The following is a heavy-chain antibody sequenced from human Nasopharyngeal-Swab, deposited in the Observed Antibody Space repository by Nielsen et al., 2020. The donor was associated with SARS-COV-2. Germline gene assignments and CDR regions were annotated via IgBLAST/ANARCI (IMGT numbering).Heavy chain of an antibody. CDR2: IYYSGST. Sequence: PTGKGLEWIGYIYYSGSTYYNPSLKSRVTISVDTSKNQFSLKLSSVTAADTAVYYCARGGAARPGFDYWGQGTLVTVSS. J-gene: IGHJ4*02. CDR3: ARGGAARPGFDY. V-gene: IGHV4-31*02. D-gene: IGHD6-6*01.